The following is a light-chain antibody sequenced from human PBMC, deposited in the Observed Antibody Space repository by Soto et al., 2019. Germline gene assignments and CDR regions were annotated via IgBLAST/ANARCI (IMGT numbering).Light chain of an antibody. CDR3: HQNGTSPIT. V-gene: IGKV3-20*01. CDR2: GAS. J-gene: IGKJ5*01. CDR1: QSVYSNF. Sequence: EIVLTQSPGTLSLSPGERATLSCRASQSVYSNFLAWYQQKPGQAPRLLIYGASSRATGIPDRFSGSGSGTDFTLTISRLEPEDFAVFYCHQNGTSPITFGQGTRLEIK.